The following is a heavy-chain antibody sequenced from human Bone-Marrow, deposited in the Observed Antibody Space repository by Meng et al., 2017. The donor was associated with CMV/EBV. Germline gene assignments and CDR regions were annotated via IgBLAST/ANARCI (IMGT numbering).Heavy chain of an antibody. CDR2: INPNSGGT. J-gene: IGHJ3*02. V-gene: IGHV1-2*02. Sequence: ASVKVSXKASGYTFTSYGISWVRQAPGQGLEWMGWINPNSGGTKYAQKFQGRVTVTRDTSISAAYMELSRLRSDDTAMYYCARDHIRGATMKSHDAFDIWGQGTMVTVSS. D-gene: IGHD3-22*01. CDR3: ARDHIRGATMKSHDAFDI. CDR1: GYTFTSYG.